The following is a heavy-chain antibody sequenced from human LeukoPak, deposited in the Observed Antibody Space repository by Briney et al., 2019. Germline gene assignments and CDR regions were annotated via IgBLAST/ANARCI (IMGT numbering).Heavy chain of an antibody. Sequence: SETLSLACDVSAGSVTSTNWWTWVRQPPGKGLEWIGEVHLDGRTNYNPSLKSRLIMSVALPENHISLKLTSVTAADTAVYYCAREGGFYRPLDYSGQGTLVTVSS. CDR1: AGSVTSTNW. CDR2: VHLDGRT. V-gene: IGHV4-4*02. CDR3: AREGGFYRPLDY. D-gene: IGHD3-3*01. J-gene: IGHJ4*02.